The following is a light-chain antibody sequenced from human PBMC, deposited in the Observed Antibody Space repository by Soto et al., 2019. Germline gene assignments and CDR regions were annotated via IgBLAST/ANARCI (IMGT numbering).Light chain of an antibody. V-gene: IGKV3-20*01. CDR2: GAS. CDR3: QQYGSSPIT. J-gene: IGKJ3*01. Sequence: EIVLTQSPGTLSLSPGERATLSCRASQSVSSSYLAWYEQRPGQAPRVLIYGASSRATGIPDRFSGSGSGTDFTLTISRLQPEDFAVYYCQQYGSSPITFGPGTNVDIK. CDR1: QSVSSSY.